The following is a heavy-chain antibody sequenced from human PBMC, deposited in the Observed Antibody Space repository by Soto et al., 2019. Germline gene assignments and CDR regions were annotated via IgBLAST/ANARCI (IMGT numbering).Heavy chain of an antibody. V-gene: IGHV3-33*01. J-gene: IGHJ4*02. Sequence: QVQLVESGGGVVQPGRSLRLSCAASGFTFSSYGMHWVRQAPGKGLEWVAVIWYDGSNKYYADSVKGRFTISRDNSKNTLYLQMNSLRAEDTAVYYCARAYCTNGVCYDFDYWGQGTLVTVS. CDR3: ARAYCTNGVCYDFDY. D-gene: IGHD2-8*01. CDR1: GFTFSSYG. CDR2: IWYDGSNK.